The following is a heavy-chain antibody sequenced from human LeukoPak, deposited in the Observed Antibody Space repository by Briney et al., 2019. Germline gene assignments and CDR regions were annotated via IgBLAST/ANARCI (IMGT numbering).Heavy chain of an antibody. V-gene: IGHV1-18*01. CDR3: ARGSPYDSSGLENFDY. Sequence: ASVKVSCKASGYTSTSYGISWVRQAPGQGLEWMGWISAYNGNTNYAQKLQGRVTMTTDTSTSTAYMELRSLRSDDTAVYYCARGSPYDSSGLENFDYWGQGTLVTVSS. D-gene: IGHD3-22*01. J-gene: IGHJ4*02. CDR2: ISAYNGNT. CDR1: GYTSTSYG.